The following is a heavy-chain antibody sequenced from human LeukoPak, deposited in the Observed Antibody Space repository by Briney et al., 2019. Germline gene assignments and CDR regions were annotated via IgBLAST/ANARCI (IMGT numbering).Heavy chain of an antibody. CDR3: ARGNPTEGAFDI. Sequence: ASVKVSCKASGGTFSSYAISWVRQAPGQGLEWMGGIIPIFGTANYAQKFQGRVTITADESTSTAYMELSSLRSEDTAVYYCARGNPTEGAFDIWGQGTMVTVSS. D-gene: IGHD1-14*01. V-gene: IGHV1-69*13. CDR1: GGTFSSYA. J-gene: IGHJ3*02. CDR2: IIPIFGTA.